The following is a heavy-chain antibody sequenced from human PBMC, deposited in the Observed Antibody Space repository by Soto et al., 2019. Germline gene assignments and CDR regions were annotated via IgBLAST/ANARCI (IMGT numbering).Heavy chain of an antibody. CDR2: ISSSSSYI. V-gene: IGHV3-21*01. D-gene: IGHD4-17*01. J-gene: IGHJ4*02. CDR3: AKDLDYGGNYFDY. CDR1: GFTFSSYS. Sequence: SGGSLRLSCTASGFTFSSYSMNWVRQAPGKGLEWVSSISSSSSYIYYADSVKGRFTISRDNSKNTLYLQMNSLRAEETAVYYCAKDLDYGGNYFDYWGQGSLVTVSS.